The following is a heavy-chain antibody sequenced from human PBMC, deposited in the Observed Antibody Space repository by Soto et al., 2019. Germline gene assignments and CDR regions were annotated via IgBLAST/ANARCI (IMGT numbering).Heavy chain of an antibody. CDR3: ARHFVAVVIKGWGY. V-gene: IGHV4-39*01. D-gene: IGHD3-10*01. J-gene: IGHJ4*02. CDR1: GGSIDRSNYY. Sequence: SETLSLTCNVSGGSIDRSNYYWDWLRQPPGKGLEWIGTTYYNGNAYYDPSLRSRVSMSVDTSKNQFSLKLISVTAADTAVYYCARHFVAVVIKGWGYWGQGKLVTVSS. CDR2: TYYNGNA.